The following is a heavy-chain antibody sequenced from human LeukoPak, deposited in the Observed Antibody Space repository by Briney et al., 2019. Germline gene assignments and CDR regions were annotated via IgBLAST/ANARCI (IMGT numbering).Heavy chain of an antibody. V-gene: IGHV4-59*08. CDR3: ARYCSSTSCYFFDS. D-gene: IGHD2-2*01. J-gene: IGHJ4*02. CDR2: VYYSGST. Sequence: SETLSLTCSVSSGSITTYYWNWIRQPPGKGLEWIGYVYYSGSTNYNPSLKSRVTISVDTSKNQFSLKLSSVTAADTAVYYCARYCSSTSCYFFDSWGQGTLVTVSS. CDR1: SGSITTYY.